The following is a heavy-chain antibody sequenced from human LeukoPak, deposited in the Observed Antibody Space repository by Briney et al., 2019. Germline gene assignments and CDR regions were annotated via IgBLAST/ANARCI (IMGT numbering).Heavy chain of an antibody. CDR2: ISYDGSNK. Sequence: PGRSLRLSCAASGFTFGSYAMHWVRQAPGKGLEWVAVISYDGSNKYYADSVKGRFTISRDNSKNTLYLQMNSLRAEDTAVYYCARLDVAGRDYYHGMDVWGQGTTVTVSS. J-gene: IGHJ6*02. V-gene: IGHV3-30-3*01. CDR1: GFTFGSYA. D-gene: IGHD6-19*01. CDR3: ARLDVAGRDYYHGMDV.